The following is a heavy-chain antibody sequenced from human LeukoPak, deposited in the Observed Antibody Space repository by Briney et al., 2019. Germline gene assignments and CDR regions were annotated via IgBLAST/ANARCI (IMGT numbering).Heavy chain of an antibody. CDR2: IYPGDSDT. Sequence: GESLKISCKGSGYSFTSYWIDWVRQMPGKGLEWMGIIYPGDSDTRYSPSFQGQVTISADKSISTAYLQWSGLTASDTAMYYCARSSSALYSDFDYWGQGTLVTVSS. V-gene: IGHV5-51*01. J-gene: IGHJ4*02. CDR3: ARSSSALYSDFDY. CDR1: GYSFTSYW. D-gene: IGHD6-19*01.